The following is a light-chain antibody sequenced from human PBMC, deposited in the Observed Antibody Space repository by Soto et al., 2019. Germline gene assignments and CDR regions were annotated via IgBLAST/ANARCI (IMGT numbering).Light chain of an antibody. CDR3: YSYAGSYAWV. CDR2: DVS. J-gene: IGLJ3*02. CDR1: SSDVGGYNY. V-gene: IGLV2-11*01. Sequence: QSVLTQPRSVSGSPGQSVTISCTGTSSDVGGYNYVSWYQQHPGKAPKLIIYDVSKRPSGVPDRFSGSKSGNTASLTISGLQAEDEADYYCYSYAGSYAWVFGGGTKVTVL.